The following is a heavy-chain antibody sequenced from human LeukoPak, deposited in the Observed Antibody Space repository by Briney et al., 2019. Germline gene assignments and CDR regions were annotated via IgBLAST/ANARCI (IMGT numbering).Heavy chain of an antibody. V-gene: IGHV4-59*01. Sequence: SETLSLTCTVSGGSISSYYWSWNRQPPGKGLEWIGYIYYSGSTNYNPSLKSRVTISVDTSKNQFSLKLSSVTAADTAVYYCARGAYYYDSSGYFWFDPWGQGTLVTVSS. D-gene: IGHD3-22*01. CDR1: GGSISSYY. CDR2: IYYSGST. J-gene: IGHJ5*02. CDR3: ARGAYYYDSSGYFWFDP.